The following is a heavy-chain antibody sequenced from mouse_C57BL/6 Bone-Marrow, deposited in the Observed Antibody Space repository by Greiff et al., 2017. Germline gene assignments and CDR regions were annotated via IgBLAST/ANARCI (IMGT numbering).Heavy chain of an antibody. Sequence: EVKLEESGGGLVQPGGSMKLSCVASGFTFSNYWMHWVRQSPEKGLEWVAQIRFKSDNYATNYAESVKGRFTISRDDYKSSVYLQMNNLRAEDTGIYYCTEDGYYRFDYWGQGTTLTVSS. D-gene: IGHD2-3*01. J-gene: IGHJ2*01. CDR2: IRFKSDNYAT. V-gene: IGHV6-3*01. CDR1: GFTFSNYW. CDR3: TEDGYYRFDY.